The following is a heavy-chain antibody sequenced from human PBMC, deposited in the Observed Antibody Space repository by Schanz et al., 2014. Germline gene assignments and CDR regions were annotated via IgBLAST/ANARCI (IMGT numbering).Heavy chain of an antibody. CDR3: ARGRQQLVGRIGYYDGMDV. V-gene: IGHV3-23*04. CDR2: ISGSGGST. CDR1: RFTFSNYA. D-gene: IGHD6-13*01. J-gene: IGHJ6*02. Sequence: EVQLVESGGGLVQPGGSLRLSCAASRFTFSNYAMSWVRQAPGKGLEWVSGISGSGGSTYYAASVKGRFTMTRDNSKNTLYLQMNSLRAEDTAVYYCARGRQQLVGRIGYYDGMDVWGQGTTVTVSS.